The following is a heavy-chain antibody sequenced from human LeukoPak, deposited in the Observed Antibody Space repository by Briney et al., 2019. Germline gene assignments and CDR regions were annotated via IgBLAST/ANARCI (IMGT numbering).Heavy chain of an antibody. CDR2: IRYDGSNK. V-gene: IGHV3-30*02. D-gene: IGHD4-17*01. J-gene: IGHJ6*03. CDR1: GFTFSSYG. Sequence: PGGSLRLSCAASGFTFSSYGMHWVRQAPGKGLEWVAFIRYDGSNKYYADSVKGRFTISRDNSKNTLYLQMNSLRAEDTAVYYCAKLYGPTADYYYYMDVWGKGTTVTVSS. CDR3: AKLYGPTADYYYYMDV.